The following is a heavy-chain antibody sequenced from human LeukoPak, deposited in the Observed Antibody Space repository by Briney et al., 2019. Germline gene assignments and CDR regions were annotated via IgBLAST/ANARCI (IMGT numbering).Heavy chain of an antibody. CDR2: ISGSGDIT. CDR1: GFTFSSYA. CDR3: ARDPILSGYDF. V-gene: IGHV3-23*01. Sequence: SGGSLRLSCAASGFTFSSYAMSWVRQAPGKGLEWVSAISGSGDITYYADSVKGRFTISRDNSKNTLYLQMNSLRADDTAVYYCARDPILSGYDFWGQGTLVTVSS. D-gene: IGHD5-12*01. J-gene: IGHJ4*02.